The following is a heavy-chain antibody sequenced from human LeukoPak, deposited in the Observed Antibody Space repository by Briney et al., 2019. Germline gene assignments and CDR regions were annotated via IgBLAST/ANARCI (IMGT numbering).Heavy chain of an antibody. CDR1: GGSFSGYY. V-gene: IGHV4-34*01. D-gene: IGHD1-1*01. J-gene: IGHJ5*02. Sequence: SETLSLTCAVYGGSFSGYYWSWIRQPSGKGLEWIGEIYHSGSTNYNPSLKSRVTISVDTSKNQFSLKLTSLTAADTALYFCARDSMRIQTGTTPWGQGTLVTVSS. CDR2: IYHSGST. CDR3: ARDSMRIQTGTTP.